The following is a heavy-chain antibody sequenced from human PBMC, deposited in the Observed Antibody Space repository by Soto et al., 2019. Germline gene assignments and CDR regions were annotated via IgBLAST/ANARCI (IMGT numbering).Heavy chain of an antibody. CDR1: GYTFTSYD. V-gene: IGHV1-8*01. CDR2: MNPNSGNT. D-gene: IGHD2-21*02. J-gene: IGHJ6*02. Sequence: QVQLVQSGAEVKKPGASVKVSCKASGYTFTSYDINWVRQATGQGLEWMGWMNPNSGNTGYAQKFQGRVTMTRNTSISTTYMELSSLRSEDTAVYYCAREWGGLVTYYYYGMDVWGQGTTVTVSS. CDR3: AREWGGLVTYYYYGMDV.